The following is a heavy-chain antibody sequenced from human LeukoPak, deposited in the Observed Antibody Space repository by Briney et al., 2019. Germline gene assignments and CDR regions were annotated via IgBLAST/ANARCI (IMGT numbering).Heavy chain of an antibody. J-gene: IGHJ4*02. V-gene: IGHV3-30*03. CDR2: ISYDGSNK. D-gene: IGHD2-2*03. CDR1: GFTFSSYG. Sequence: GRSLRLSCAASGFTFSSYGMHWVRQAPGKGLEWVAVISYDGSNKYYADSVKGRFTISRDNSKNTLYLQMSSLRAEDTAVYYCAAGYCSSTSCPPLFDYWGQGTLVTVSS. CDR3: AAGYCSSTSCPPLFDY.